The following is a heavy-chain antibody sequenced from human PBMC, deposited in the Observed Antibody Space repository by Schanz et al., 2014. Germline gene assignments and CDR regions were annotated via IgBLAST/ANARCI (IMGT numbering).Heavy chain of an antibody. J-gene: IGHJ6*03. CDR3: AGTYCSSTSCYTGYYYMDV. CDR1: GGTFSSDT. Sequence: QVHLVQSGAEVKKPGSSVKVSCKASGGTFSSDTFSWVRQAPGQGLEWMGRIIPILGIANYAQKFQGRVTNTADKSTSTAYMELTRLRSEDTAVYYCAGTYCSSTSCYTGYYYMDVWGKGTTVTVSS. CDR2: IIPILGIA. D-gene: IGHD2-2*02. V-gene: IGHV1-69*02.